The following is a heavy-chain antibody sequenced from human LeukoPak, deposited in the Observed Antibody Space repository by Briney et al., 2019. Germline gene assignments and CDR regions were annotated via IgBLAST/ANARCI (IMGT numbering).Heavy chain of an antibody. CDR3: AREGSYWYFDL. CDR2: ISYDGSNK. V-gene: IGHV3-30-3*01. Sequence: GGSLRLSCAASGFTFSSYAMHWVRQAPGKGLEWVAVISYDGSNKYYADSVKGRFTISRDNSKNTLYLQMNSLRAEDTAVYYCAREGSYWYFDLWGRGTLVTVSS. CDR1: GFTFSSYA. J-gene: IGHJ2*01.